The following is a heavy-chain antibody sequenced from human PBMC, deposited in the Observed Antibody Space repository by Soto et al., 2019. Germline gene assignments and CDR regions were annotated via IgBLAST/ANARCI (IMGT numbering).Heavy chain of an antibody. Sequence: GGSLRLSCAASGFTFSSYWMSWVRQAPGKGLEWVANIKQDGSEKYYVDSVKGRFTISRDNAKNSLYLQMNSLRAEDTAVYYCARGKFGVVTPFDYWGQGTLVTVSS. D-gene: IGHD3-3*01. J-gene: IGHJ4*02. CDR1: GFTFSSYW. CDR3: ARGKFGVVTPFDY. V-gene: IGHV3-7*01. CDR2: IKQDGSEK.